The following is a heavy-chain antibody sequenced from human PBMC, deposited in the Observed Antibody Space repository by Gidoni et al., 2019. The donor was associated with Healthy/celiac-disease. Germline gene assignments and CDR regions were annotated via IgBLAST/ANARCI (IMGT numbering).Heavy chain of an antibody. V-gene: IGHV3-23*01. CDR3: ARGSGSYLDY. J-gene: IGHJ4*02. D-gene: IGHD1-26*01. CDR1: GFTFSSYA. Sequence: EVQLLESGGGLVQPGGSLRLSCAASGFTFSSYAMSWVRHAPGKGLEWVTAISGSGGSTYYADSVKGRFTISRDNSKNTLYLKMNSLRAEDTAVYYCARGSGSYLDYWGQGTLVTVSS. CDR2: ISGSGGST.